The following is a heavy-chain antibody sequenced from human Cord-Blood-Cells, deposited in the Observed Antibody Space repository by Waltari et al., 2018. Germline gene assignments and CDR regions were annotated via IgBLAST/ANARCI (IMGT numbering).Heavy chain of an antibody. J-gene: IGHJ4*02. Sequence: QLQLQESGPGLVKPSETLSLTCTVSGGSISSSSYYWGWIRQPPGKGLEWIGSIYYSGSTNYNPSLKSRVTISVDTSKNQFSLKLSSVTAADTAVYYCARHRDLAWYFDYWGQGTLVTVSS. V-gene: IGHV4-39*01. CDR2: IYYSGST. D-gene: IGHD3-10*01. CDR3: ARHRDLAWYFDY. CDR1: GGSISSSSYY.